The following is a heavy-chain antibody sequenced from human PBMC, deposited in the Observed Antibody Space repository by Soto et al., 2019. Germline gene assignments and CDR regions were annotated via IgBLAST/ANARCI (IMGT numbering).Heavy chain of an antibody. D-gene: IGHD2-15*01. V-gene: IGHV3-23*01. CDR2: ISGSGGST. J-gene: IGHJ4*02. Sequence: EVQLLESGGGLVQPRGSLRLSCAASGFTFSSYAMSWVRQAPGKGLEWVSAISGSGGSTYYADSVKGRFTISRDNSKNTLYLQMNSMKAEDTAVYYCAKLPFPRRDCSGGSWGVDYWGQGTLVSVSS. CDR1: GFTFSSYA. CDR3: AKLPFPRRDCSGGSWGVDY.